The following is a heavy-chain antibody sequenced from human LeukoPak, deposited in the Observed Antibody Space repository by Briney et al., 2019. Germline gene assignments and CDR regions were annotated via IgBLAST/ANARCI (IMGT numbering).Heavy chain of an antibody. J-gene: IGHJ4*02. CDR3: AKGQELDDGVFDS. CDR1: GFTFSSIA. Sequence: PGGSLRLSCAASGFTFSSIAMTWVRQAPGKGLEWVSTIRSNGETTYNADSVKGRFTISRDNSKKTLYLQLNSVRVEDTAIYYCAKGQELDDGVFDSWGQGTLVTVSS. V-gene: IGHV3-23*01. CDR2: IRSNGETT. D-gene: IGHD1-1*01.